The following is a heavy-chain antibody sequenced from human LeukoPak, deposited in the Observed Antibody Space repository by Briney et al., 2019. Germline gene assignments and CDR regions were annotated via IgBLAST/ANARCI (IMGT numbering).Heavy chain of an antibody. CDR3: ARDTRPLQQLVRGWFDP. D-gene: IGHD6-6*01. V-gene: IGHV3-30*03. Sequence: GRSLRLSCAASGFTFSSYGMHWVRQAPGKGLEWVAVISYDGSNKYYADSVKGRFTISRDNSKNTLYLQMNSLRAEDTAVYYCARDTRPLQQLVRGWFDPWGQGTLVTVSS. J-gene: IGHJ5*02. CDR2: ISYDGSNK. CDR1: GFTFSSYG.